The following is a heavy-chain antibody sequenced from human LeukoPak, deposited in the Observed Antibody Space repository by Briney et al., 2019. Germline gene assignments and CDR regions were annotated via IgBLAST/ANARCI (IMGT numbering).Heavy chain of an antibody. CDR3: ARDSPEGTYAFDN. D-gene: IGHD3-16*01. Sequence: SETLSLTCTVFDGSISSSSDSWGWIRQPPGKVLEWIGSVHYSGTAYYNPSLRSRVTISLDASKNQFSVRLTSLNAADTAVCFCARDSPEGTYAFDNWGQGTLVTVSS. CDR2: VHYSGTA. CDR1: DGSISSSSDS. J-gene: IGHJ4*02. V-gene: IGHV4-39*07.